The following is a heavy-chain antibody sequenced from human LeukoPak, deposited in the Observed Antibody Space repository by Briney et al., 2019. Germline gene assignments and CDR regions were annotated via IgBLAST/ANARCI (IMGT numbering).Heavy chain of an antibody. Sequence: GGSLRLSCAASGFTFSSYSMNWVRQAPGKGLEWVSSISSSSSYIYYADSVKGRFTISRDNAKNSLYLQMNSLRAEDTAVYYCARGNKPRIAARLVNADYWGQGTLVTVSS. D-gene: IGHD6-6*01. CDR2: ISSSSSYI. CDR1: GFTFSSYS. V-gene: IGHV3-21*01. CDR3: ARGNKPRIAARLVNADY. J-gene: IGHJ4*02.